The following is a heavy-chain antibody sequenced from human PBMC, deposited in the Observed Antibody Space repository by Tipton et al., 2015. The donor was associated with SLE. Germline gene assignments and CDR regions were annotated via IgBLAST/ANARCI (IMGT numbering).Heavy chain of an antibody. J-gene: IGHJ4*02. D-gene: IGHD1-14*01. CDR3: AREGGGTLTTDS. CDR1: GFRFSSYA. CDR2: IRGSGDTT. Sequence: SLRLSCAASGFRFSSYAMTWVRQAPGKGLEWVSAIRGSGDTTYYADSVKGRFTISRDNSKNTLYLQMNSLRADDTAVYYCAREGGGTLTTDSWGQGTLVIVSS. V-gene: IGHV3-23*01.